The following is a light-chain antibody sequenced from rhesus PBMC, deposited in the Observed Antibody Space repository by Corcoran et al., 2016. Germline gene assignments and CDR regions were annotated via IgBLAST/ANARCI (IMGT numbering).Light chain of an antibody. CDR1: ENVNNY. Sequence: DIQMTQSPSSLSASVGDRVTITCRASENVNNYLNWYQQKPGKAPKLLIYKASTLQSGVPSRFSGSGSGTDYTFTISRLQPEDVETYYCQNGYGTPLTFGEGTKVELK. CDR2: KAS. V-gene: IGKV1-74*01. J-gene: IGKJ4*01. CDR3: QNGYGTPLT.